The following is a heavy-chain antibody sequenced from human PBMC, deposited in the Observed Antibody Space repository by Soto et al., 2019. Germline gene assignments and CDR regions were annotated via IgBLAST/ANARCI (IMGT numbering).Heavy chain of an antibody. CDR1: GYTFTSYD. J-gene: IGHJ6*02. D-gene: IGHD3-3*01. CDR3: ARIDSDFWSGQGETNYYYYGMDV. V-gene: IGHV1-8*01. CDR2: MIPNSGNT. Sequence: ASVKVSCKASGYTFTSYDINWVRQATGQGLEWMGWMIPNSGNTNYAQKFQGRVTITADESTSTAYMELSSLRSEDTAVYYCARIDSDFWSGQGETNYYYYGMDVWGQGTTVTVSS.